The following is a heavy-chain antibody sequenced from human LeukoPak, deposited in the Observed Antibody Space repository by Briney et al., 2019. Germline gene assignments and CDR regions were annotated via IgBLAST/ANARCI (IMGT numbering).Heavy chain of an antibody. CDR1: GFTFSSSE. CDR3: ARSGQHLFDF. Sequence: GGSLRLSCAASGFTFSSSEMNWVRQAPGQGLEWVSYISSSGGTISYADSVKGRFTISRDNAKNSLYLQMNSLRAEDTAIYYCARSGQHLFDFWGQGTLVTVSS. V-gene: IGHV3-48*03. D-gene: IGHD6-13*01. J-gene: IGHJ4*02. CDR2: ISSSGGTI.